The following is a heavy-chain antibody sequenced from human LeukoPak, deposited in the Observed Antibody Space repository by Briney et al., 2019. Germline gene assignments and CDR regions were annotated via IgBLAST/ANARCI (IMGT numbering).Heavy chain of an antibody. CDR1: GFTFSGSA. J-gene: IGHJ4*02. V-gene: IGHV3-73*01. CDR2: IRSKANSYAT. D-gene: IGHD6-13*01. Sequence: GGSLRLSCAASGFTFSGSAMHWVRQASGKGLEWVGRIRSKANSYATAYAASVKGRFTISRDDSKNTAYLQMNSLKTEDTAVYYCTSQPRIAAAGPNYWGQGTLVTVSS. CDR3: TSQPRIAAAGPNY.